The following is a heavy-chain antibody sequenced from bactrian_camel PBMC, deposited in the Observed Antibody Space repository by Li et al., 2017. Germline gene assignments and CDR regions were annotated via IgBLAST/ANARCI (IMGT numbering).Heavy chain of an antibody. CDR1: GFTFARNK. D-gene: IGHD8*01. CDR2: LAYDGTP. V-gene: IGHV3S10*01. CDR3: KTDPTRDNWQSACKQSY. J-gene: IGHJ4*01. Sequence: QLVESGGDLVQPGGSLKLSCTTSGFTFARNKMNWVRQAPGQEREGVASLAYDGTPYYADSVMGRFTISKDNAKTTLYLQMDSLKPEDEAIYRCKTDPTRDNWQSACKQSYWGRGTQVTVS.